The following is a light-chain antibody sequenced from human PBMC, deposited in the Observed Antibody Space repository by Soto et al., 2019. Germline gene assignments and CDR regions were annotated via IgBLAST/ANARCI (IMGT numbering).Light chain of an antibody. Sequence: LTQPPSASGSPGQSVTITCSGTSSDVGEENYVSWYQQHPGKVPKLILYEVSKRPSGVPDRFSGSRSGNTASLTVSGLQAEDEADYYCSSFAGSPVVFGGGTKLTVL. CDR1: SSDVGEENY. V-gene: IGLV2-8*01. CDR3: SSFAGSPVV. J-gene: IGLJ2*01. CDR2: EVS.